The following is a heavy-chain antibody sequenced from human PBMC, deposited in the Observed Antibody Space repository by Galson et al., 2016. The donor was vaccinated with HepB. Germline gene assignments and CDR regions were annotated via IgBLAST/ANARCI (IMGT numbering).Heavy chain of an antibody. J-gene: IGHJ5*02. CDR2: IYHSGST. V-gene: IGHV4-4*02. D-gene: IGHD3-22*01. Sequence: SETLSLTCAVSGGSISSTNWWSWLRQPPGKGLEWIGEIYHSGSTNYNPSLKSRVTMSVDKSKNQFSLKLSSVTAADTAVYYCGSYDYDWGWFDPWGQGTLVTVSS. CDR1: GGSISSTNW. CDR3: GSYDYDWGWFDP.